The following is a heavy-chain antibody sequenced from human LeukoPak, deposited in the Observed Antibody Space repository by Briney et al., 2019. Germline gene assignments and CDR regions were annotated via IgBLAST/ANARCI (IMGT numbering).Heavy chain of an antibody. CDR2: ISAYNGNT. V-gene: IGHV1-18*01. CDR3: ARVDVVVPAAHSYYGMDV. Sequence: ASVKVSCKASGYTFTSYGISRVRQAPGQGLEWMGWISAYNGNTNYAQKLQGRVTMTTDTSTSTAYMELRSLRSDDTAVYYCARVDVVVPAAHSYYGMDVWGQGTTVTVSS. CDR1: GYTFTSYG. D-gene: IGHD2-2*01. J-gene: IGHJ6*02.